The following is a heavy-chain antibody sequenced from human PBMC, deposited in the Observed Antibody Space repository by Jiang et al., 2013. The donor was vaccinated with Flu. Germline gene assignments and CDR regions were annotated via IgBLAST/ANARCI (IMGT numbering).Heavy chain of an antibody. J-gene: IGHJ4*02. CDR1: DGSISSYY. CDR3: ARLGLSVAARRLSFDY. CDR2: IYYSGST. D-gene: IGHD6-6*01. Sequence: GPGLVKPTETLSLTCTVSDGSISSYYWSWIRQPPGKGLEWIGYIYYSGSTYYNPSLKSRVTISVDTSKNQFSLKLSSVTAADTAVYYCARLGLSVAARRLSFDYWGQGTLVTVSS. V-gene: IGHV4-59*06.